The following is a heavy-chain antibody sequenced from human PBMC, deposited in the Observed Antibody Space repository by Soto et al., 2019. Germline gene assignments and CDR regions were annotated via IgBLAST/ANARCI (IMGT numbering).Heavy chain of an antibody. Sequence: QVQLQESGPGLVKPSGTLSLTCAVSGGSISSSNWWSWVRQPPGKGVEWIGEIYHSGSTNYNPSLKSRVTISVDKSKNQFSLKLSSVTAADTAVYYCARGLLWFGAGHYYGMDVWGQGTTVTVSS. CDR1: GGSISSSNW. D-gene: IGHD3-10*01. J-gene: IGHJ6*02. V-gene: IGHV4-4*02. CDR2: IYHSGST. CDR3: ARGLLWFGAGHYYGMDV.